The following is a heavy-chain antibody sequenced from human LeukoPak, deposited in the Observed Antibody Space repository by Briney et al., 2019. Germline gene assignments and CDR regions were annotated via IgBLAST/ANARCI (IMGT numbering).Heavy chain of an antibody. Sequence: GGSLRLSCAASGFTSSTYTMNWVRQAPGKGLEWVSSISRSSSYIYYADSVKGRFTISRDNAKNSLFLQMNSLRPEDTAVYYCARDVLPIDYWGQGTLVTVSS. CDR2: ISRSSSYI. CDR3: ARDVLPIDY. CDR1: GFTSSTYT. J-gene: IGHJ4*02. V-gene: IGHV3-21*01.